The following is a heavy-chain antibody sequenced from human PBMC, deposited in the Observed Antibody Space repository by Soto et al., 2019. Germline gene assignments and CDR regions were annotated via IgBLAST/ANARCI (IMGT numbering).Heavy chain of an antibody. CDR1: ADSFSNYW. V-gene: IGHV5-51*01. Sequence: GESLKISCKGSADSFSNYWIGWVRQMPGKGLEWMGIIYPGDSDIRYSPSFQGQVTISADKSISTAYLQWSSLKASDTAMYYCARQGDSQHGSGSYQDFEYWGQGTQVTV. CDR2: IYPGDSDI. CDR3: ARQGDSQHGSGSYQDFEY. J-gene: IGHJ4*02. D-gene: IGHD3-10*01.